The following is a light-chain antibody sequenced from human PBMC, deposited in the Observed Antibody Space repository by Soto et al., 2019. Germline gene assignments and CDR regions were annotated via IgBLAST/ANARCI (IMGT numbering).Light chain of an antibody. CDR3: QQYNSMLS. J-gene: IGKJ4*01. V-gene: IGKV1-33*01. Sequence: DIVMTQAPSSLSASVGDRVTIACQSSHDVSRNLNWFQQKPGEAPKLLIYDASNLERGVPSRFSASGSGTDFTFTISSRQPEDVATYYCQQYNSMLSFGGGTEIELK. CDR1: HDVSRN. CDR2: DAS.